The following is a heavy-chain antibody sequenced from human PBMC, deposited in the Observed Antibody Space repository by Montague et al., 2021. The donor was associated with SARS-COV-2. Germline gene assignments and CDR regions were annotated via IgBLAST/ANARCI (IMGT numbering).Heavy chain of an antibody. Sequence: SETLSLTCAVHGGSLSTYSWNWIRQPPGKGLEWIGEIQHGGSTNYNPSLKSRVTISADTSKNQFSLKLTSVAAADTAVYYCARLGDGVVPSPTLGVGPYYSSSSLDVWGKGTTVTVSS. J-gene: IGHJ6*03. D-gene: IGHD3-10*01. CDR3: ARLGDGVVPSPTLGVGPYYSSSSLDV. CDR2: IQHGGST. V-gene: IGHV4-34*01. CDR1: GGSLSTYS.